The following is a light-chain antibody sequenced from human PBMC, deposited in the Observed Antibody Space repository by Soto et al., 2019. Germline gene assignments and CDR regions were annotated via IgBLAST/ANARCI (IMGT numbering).Light chain of an antibody. CDR1: SSDVGAYDY. V-gene: IGLV2-14*01. CDR3: SSYTSSSTVA. Sequence: QSVLTQPASVSGSPGQSITISCTGTSSDVGAYDYVSWYQQHPGKAPKLMIYVVSNRPSGVSNRFSGSKSGNTASLTISGLQAEDEADYYCSSYTSSSTVAFGGGTKVTVL. CDR2: VVS. J-gene: IGLJ2*01.